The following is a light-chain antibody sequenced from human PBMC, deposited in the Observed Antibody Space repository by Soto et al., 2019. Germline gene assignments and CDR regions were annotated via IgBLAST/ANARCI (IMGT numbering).Light chain of an antibody. CDR3: SSFTSSNPYV. J-gene: IGLJ1*01. CDR1: SSDVGSSNR. V-gene: IGLV2-18*02. Sequence: QSALTQPPSVSGSPGQSVTISCTGTSSDVGSSNRVSWYQQPPGTAPKVMIYDVSNRPSGVPDRFSGSKSGSTASLTISGLQAEDESDYYCSSFTSSNPYVFGTGTKLTVL. CDR2: DVS.